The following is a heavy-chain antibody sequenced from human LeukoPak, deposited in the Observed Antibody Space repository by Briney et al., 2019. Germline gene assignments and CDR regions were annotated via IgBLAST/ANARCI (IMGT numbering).Heavy chain of an antibody. V-gene: IGHV1-2*02. CDR3: ARDPDGYNYYFDY. CDR1: GYTFTGYY. D-gene: IGHD5-24*01. J-gene: IGHJ4*02. CDR2: INPNSGGT. Sequence: ASVKVSCKASGYTFTGYYMHWVRQAPGQGLEWMGWINPNSGGTNYAQKFQGRVTMTRDTSISTAYMELSRLRSDDTAVYYCARDPDGYNYYFDYWGQGTLVTVSS.